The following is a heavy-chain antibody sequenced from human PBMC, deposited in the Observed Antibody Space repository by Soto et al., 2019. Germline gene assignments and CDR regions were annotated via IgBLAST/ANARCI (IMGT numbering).Heavy chain of an antibody. J-gene: IGHJ6*02. D-gene: IGHD3-3*01. CDR3: TAGLDSYYDFSSGYYSYGMDV. CDR1: GFTFRNAW. CDR2: IKTKTDGGTT. V-gene: IGHV3-15*01. Sequence: GGSLRLSCAASGFTFRNAWMNWVRQAPGKGLEWVGRIKTKTDGGTTDYAAPVKGRLSISRDDSKNTVYLQMNSLKTEDTAVYYCTAGLDSYYDFSSGYYSYGMDVWGQVTTVTVSS.